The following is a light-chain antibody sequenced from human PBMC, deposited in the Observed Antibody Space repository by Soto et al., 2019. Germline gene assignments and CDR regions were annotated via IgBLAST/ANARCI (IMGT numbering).Light chain of an antibody. Sequence: ATEMTQSPPSLSAFVGDRITITCRASQDIRNDLAWYQQKPGEAPKLLMYAASRLQSGVPSRFSGSGSGTDFTLTISTLQPEDFATYYCLQDYNYPLTFGGGTKVEIK. V-gene: IGKV1-6*01. CDR3: LQDYNYPLT. CDR1: QDIRND. CDR2: AAS. J-gene: IGKJ4*01.